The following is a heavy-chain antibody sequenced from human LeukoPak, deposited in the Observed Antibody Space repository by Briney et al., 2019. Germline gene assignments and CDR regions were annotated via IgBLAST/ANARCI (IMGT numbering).Heavy chain of an antibody. Sequence: SETLSLTXTVSGGSISSGDYYWSWIRQPPGKGLEWIGYIHYSGSTYCNPSIKSRVTISVDTSKNQFSLKLSSVTAADTAVYYCARDVGCSSTSCYRPYYYYYMDVWGKGTTVTVSS. V-gene: IGHV4-30-4*08. CDR1: GGSISSGDYY. CDR2: IHYSGST. D-gene: IGHD2-2*01. CDR3: ARDVGCSSTSCYRPYYYYYMDV. J-gene: IGHJ6*03.